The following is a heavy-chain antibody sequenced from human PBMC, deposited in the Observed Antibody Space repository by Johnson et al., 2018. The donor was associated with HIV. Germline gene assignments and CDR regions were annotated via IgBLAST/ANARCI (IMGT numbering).Heavy chain of an antibody. CDR1: GFTFSSYA. CDR2: ISSSGSTI. Sequence: VQLVESGGGVVQPGRSLRLSCAASGFTFSSYAMHWVRQAPGKGLEWVSYISSSGSTIYYAASVKGRFIISRDNAKKSLYLQMNSLKAEATAGYYCATRDPTYRPGAFDIWGQGTMVTVSS. CDR3: ATRDPTYRPGAFDI. D-gene: IGHD1-14*01. V-gene: IGHV3-48*04. J-gene: IGHJ3*02.